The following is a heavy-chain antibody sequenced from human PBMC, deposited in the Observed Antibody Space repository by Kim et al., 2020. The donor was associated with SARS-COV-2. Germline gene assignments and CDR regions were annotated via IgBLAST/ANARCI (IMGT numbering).Heavy chain of an antibody. D-gene: IGHD5-18*01. CDR1: GFTFTNAW. Sequence: GGSLRLSCAASGFTFTNAWMSWVRQAPGKGLEWVGRVKSRTDGGTTDYAAPVKGRFAISRDDSKNTLFLQMNSLKTEDTAVYYCLPDTAMVYDYYGMNVWGQGTMVIVSS. CDR2: VKSRTDGGTT. J-gene: IGHJ6*02. CDR3: LPDTAMVYDYYGMNV. V-gene: IGHV3-15*01.